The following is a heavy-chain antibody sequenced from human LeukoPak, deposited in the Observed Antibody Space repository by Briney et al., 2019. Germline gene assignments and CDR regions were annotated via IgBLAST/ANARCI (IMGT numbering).Heavy chain of an antibody. J-gene: IGHJ6*02. Sequence: GGSLRLSCAASGFTFSSYAMHWVRQAPGKGLEWVAVISYDESNKYYADSVKGRFTISRDNSENTLYLQMNSLRAEDTAVYYCARGYCSGGSCYYYYYYGMDVWGQGTTVTVSS. V-gene: IGHV3-30*04. CDR1: GFTFSSYA. D-gene: IGHD2-15*01. CDR3: ARGYCSGGSCYYYYYYGMDV. CDR2: ISYDESNK.